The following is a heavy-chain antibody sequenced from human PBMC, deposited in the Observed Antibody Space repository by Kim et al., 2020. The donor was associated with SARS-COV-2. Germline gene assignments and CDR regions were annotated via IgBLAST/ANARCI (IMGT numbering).Heavy chain of an antibody. Sequence: DSRQGRFTISRDNSKNSRYLQMNSRRDEDTALYYCAKGGYSSSWIYYIDYWGQGTLVTVSS. CDR3: AKGGYSSSWIYYIDY. V-gene: IGHV3-43D*03. D-gene: IGHD6-13*01. J-gene: IGHJ4*02.